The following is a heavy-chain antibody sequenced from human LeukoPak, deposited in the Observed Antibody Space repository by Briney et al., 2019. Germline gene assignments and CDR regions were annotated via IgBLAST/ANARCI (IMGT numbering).Heavy chain of an antibody. V-gene: IGHV3-30-3*01. CDR3: ARDGLVRFLEWLSNLDY. D-gene: IGHD3-3*01. J-gene: IGHJ4*02. CDR1: GITFSRFW. Sequence: PGGSLRLSCAASGITFSRFWMSWVRQAPGKGLEWVAVISYDGSNKYYADSVKGRFTISRDNSKNTLYLQMNSLRAEDTAVYYCARDGLVRFLEWLSNLDYWGQGTLVTVSS. CDR2: ISYDGSNK.